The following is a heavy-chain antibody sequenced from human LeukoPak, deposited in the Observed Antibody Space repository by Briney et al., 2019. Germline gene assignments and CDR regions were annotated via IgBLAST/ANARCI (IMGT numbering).Heavy chain of an antibody. Sequence: PSETLSLTCTVSGDSINSGGYYWSWIRQHPGKGLEWIGFIYYTGYTYSNPSLKSRFAISLDTSKNQFSLKLNSVTAADTAVYYCASTQGDIAAAGTGFDPWGQGTLVTVSS. CDR1: GDSINSGGYY. CDR3: ASTQGDIAAAGTGFDP. J-gene: IGHJ5*02. CDR2: IYYTGYT. D-gene: IGHD6-13*01. V-gene: IGHV4-31*03.